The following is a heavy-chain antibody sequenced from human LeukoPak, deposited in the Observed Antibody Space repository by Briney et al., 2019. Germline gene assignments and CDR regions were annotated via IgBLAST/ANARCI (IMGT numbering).Heavy chain of an antibody. CDR1: GGTFSSYA. CDR2: IIPIFGTA. CDR3: ARGVCSSSWLTGRQYNWFDP. J-gene: IGHJ5*02. Sequence: SVKVSCKASGGTFSSYAISWVRQAPGQGLEWMGGIIPIFGTANYAQKFQGRVTITADESTSTAYMELSSLRSEDTAVYYCARGVCSSSWLTGRQYNWFDPWGQGTLVTVSS. V-gene: IGHV1-69*13. D-gene: IGHD6-13*01.